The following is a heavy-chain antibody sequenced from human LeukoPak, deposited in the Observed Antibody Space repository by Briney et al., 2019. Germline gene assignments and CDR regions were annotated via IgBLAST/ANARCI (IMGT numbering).Heavy chain of an antibody. D-gene: IGHD5-12*01. Sequence: GGSLRLSCAASGFTFRNFGMQWVAEAPGKGVEGVAVISIDGSEQYYADSVKGRFTISRDNSKNTLYLQMNRLRGDDTAVYYCANPQSRGYDYLDYWGQGTLVTVSS. CDR2: ISIDGSEQ. CDR3: ANPQSRGYDYLDY. V-gene: IGHV3-30*18. CDR1: GFTFRNFG. J-gene: IGHJ4*02.